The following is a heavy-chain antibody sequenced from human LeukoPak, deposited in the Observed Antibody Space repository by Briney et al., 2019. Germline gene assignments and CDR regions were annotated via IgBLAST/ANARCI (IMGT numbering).Heavy chain of an antibody. V-gene: IGHV3-9*01. CDR1: GFTFYNYA. D-gene: IGHD6-19*01. J-gene: IGHJ4*02. CDR3: AKVRGTYSSGYFFDY. Sequence: GGSLRLSCAASGFTFYNYAMHWVRQAPGKGLEWLSIISWNSGYIGYADSVKGRFTISRDNAKKSLDLQMNRLRAEDTAFYYCAKVRGTYSSGYFFDYWGQGTLVTVSS. CDR2: ISWNSGYI.